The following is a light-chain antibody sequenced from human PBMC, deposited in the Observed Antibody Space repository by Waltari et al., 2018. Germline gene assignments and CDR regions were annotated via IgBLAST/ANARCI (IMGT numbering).Light chain of an antibody. CDR2: EAS. V-gene: IGKV3-11*01. CDR1: QSVSSY. J-gene: IGKJ5*01. Sequence: EIVLTQSTANLSLYPEDRATLSCRASQSVSSYLAWYQQKPGQAPRLLIYEASNRATGIPARFSGSGSGTDFTLTISSLEPEDFAVYYCQQRSNWPLFGQGTRLEMK. CDR3: QQRSNWPL.